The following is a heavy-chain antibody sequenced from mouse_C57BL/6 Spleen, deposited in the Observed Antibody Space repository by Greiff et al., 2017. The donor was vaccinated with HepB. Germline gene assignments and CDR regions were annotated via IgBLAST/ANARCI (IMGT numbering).Heavy chain of an antibody. CDR2: IYPRDGST. CDR1: GYTFTDHT. J-gene: IGHJ2*01. Sequence: VKPVESDAELVKPGASVKISCKVSGYTFTDHTIHWMKQRPEQGLEWIGYIYPRDGSTKYNEKFKGKATLTADKSSSTAYMQLNSLTSEDSAVYFCAGSSGPYYFDYWGQGTTLTVSS. D-gene: IGHD3-2*02. CDR3: AGSSGPYYFDY. V-gene: IGHV1-78*01.